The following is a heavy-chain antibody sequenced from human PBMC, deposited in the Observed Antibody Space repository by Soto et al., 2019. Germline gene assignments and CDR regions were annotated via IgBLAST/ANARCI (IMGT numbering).Heavy chain of an antibody. CDR2: ISSRSGTI. D-gene: IGHD3-3*01. J-gene: IGHJ6*02. CDR1: GFTFRSYS. CDR3: AREDPWSANADDMDV. V-gene: IGHV3-48*02. Sequence: GGSLRLSCVASGFTFRSYSLNWVRQAPGKGLEWISYISSRSGTIYYADSVKGRFTISRDNAENSLYLQMNSLRDDDTAVYYCAREDPWSANADDMDVWGQGTTVTVSS.